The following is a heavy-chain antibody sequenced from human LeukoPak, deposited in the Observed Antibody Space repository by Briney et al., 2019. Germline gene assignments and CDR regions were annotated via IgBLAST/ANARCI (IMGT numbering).Heavy chain of an antibody. V-gene: IGHV1-69*05. CDR1: GGTFSSYA. CDR3: ARWDGGYMNAFDI. Sequence: ASVKVSCKASGGTFSSYAISWVRQAPGQGLEWMGRIIPIFGTANYAQKFQGRVTITTDESTSTAYMELSSLRSEDTAVYYCARWDGGYMNAFDIWGQGTMVTVSS. CDR2: IIPIFGTA. D-gene: IGHD2-15*01. J-gene: IGHJ3*02.